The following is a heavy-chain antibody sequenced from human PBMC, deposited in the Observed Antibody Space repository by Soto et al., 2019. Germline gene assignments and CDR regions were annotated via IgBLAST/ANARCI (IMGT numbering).Heavy chain of an antibody. CDR1: GGSISSSNW. J-gene: IGHJ6*02. D-gene: IGHD6-19*01. V-gene: IGHV4-4*02. CDR3: ARDPETNDIAVAGLPRPGPYYGMDV. Sequence: SETLSLTCAVSGGSISSSNWWSWVRQPPGKGLEWIGEIYHSGSTNYNPSLKSRVTISVDKSKNQFSLKLSSVTAADTAVYYCARDPETNDIAVAGLPRPGPYYGMDVWGQGTTVTVSS. CDR2: IYHSGST.